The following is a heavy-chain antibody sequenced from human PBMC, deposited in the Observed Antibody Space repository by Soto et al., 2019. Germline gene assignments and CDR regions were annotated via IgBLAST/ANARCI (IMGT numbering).Heavy chain of an antibody. CDR2: ISYDGSNK. D-gene: IGHD1-26*01. CDR3: AKDRLRGGFLTTATTNGMDV. V-gene: IGHV3-30*18. CDR1: GLTFSSYG. Sequence: GWSLRLSCAASGLTFSSYGMHWVRQAPGKGLEWVALISYDGSNKYYVDSVKGRFTISRDNSKNTLFLQMNSLRAGDTAVYYCAKDRLRGGFLTTATTNGMDVWGQGTTVTVSS. J-gene: IGHJ6*02.